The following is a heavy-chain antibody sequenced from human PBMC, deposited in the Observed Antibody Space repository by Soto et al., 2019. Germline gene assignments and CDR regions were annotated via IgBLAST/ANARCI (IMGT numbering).Heavy chain of an antibody. Sequence: QVQLVQSGAEVKKPGASVKVSCKASGYTFTRSGISWVRQAPGQGLEWMGWISTYNGDTNYAQKFQGRVTMTTDTSTSTAYMELRSLRSDDTAVYYCAREGVAPYYYYGRDVWGQGTTVTVSS. D-gene: IGHD5-12*01. J-gene: IGHJ6*02. CDR1: GYTFTRSG. CDR3: AREGVAPYYYYGRDV. CDR2: ISTYNGDT. V-gene: IGHV1-18*01.